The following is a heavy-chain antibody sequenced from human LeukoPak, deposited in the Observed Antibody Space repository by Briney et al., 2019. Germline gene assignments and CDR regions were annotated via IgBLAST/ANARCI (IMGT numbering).Heavy chain of an antibody. J-gene: IGHJ4*02. D-gene: IGHD2-15*01. V-gene: IGHV1-2*06. CDR1: GCTFTGHY. CDR2: LNPNSGNT. Sequence: ASVKVSCKASGCTFTGHYIHWVRQAPGQGLEWMGRLNPNSGNTEYTQKFLGRVTMTRDTSISTAYMELSGLTSDDTAIYYCARQRGLGYFDYWGQGVLVTVSS. CDR3: ARQRGLGYFDY.